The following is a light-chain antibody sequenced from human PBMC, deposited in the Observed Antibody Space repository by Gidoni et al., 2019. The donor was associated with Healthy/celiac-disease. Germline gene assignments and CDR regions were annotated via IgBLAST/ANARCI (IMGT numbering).Light chain of an antibody. J-gene: IGKJ4*01. CDR2: WVS. V-gene: IGKV4-1*01. CDR3: QQYYSTPLT. CDR1: QSVLYSSNNKNY. Sequence: DIVMTQSPDSLAVSLGERATINCKSSQSVLYSSNNKNYLAWYQQKPGQPPKLLIYWVSTRESGVPDRFSGSGSGADFTLTISSLQAEDVAVYYCQQYYSTPLTLGGGTKVEIK.